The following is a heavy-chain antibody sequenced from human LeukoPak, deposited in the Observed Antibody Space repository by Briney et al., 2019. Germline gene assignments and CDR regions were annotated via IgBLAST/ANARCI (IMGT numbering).Heavy chain of an antibody. CDR2: IIPIFGTA. D-gene: IGHD4-17*01. CDR1: GGTFSSYA. V-gene: IGHV1-69*05. Sequence: ASVKVSCKASGGTFSSYAISWVRQAPGRGLEWMGGIIPIFGTANYAQKFQGRVTITTDESTSTAYMELSSLRSEDTAVYYCARGNYGDYPYWGQGTLVTVSS. CDR3: ARGNYGDYPY. J-gene: IGHJ4*02.